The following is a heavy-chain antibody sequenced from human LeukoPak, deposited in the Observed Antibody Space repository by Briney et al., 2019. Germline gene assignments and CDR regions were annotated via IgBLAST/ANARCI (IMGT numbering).Heavy chain of an antibody. CDR3: ARGPSIAARYDAFDI. V-gene: IGHV3-48*03. J-gene: IGHJ3*02. Sequence: PPGGSLRLSCAASGFTFSSYEMNWVRQAPGKGLEWVSYISSSGSTIYYADSVKGRFTISRDNSKNTLYLQMNSLRPEDAAVYYCARGPSIAARYDAFDIWGQGTMVTVSS. CDR2: ISSSGSTI. CDR1: GFTFSSYE. D-gene: IGHD6-6*01.